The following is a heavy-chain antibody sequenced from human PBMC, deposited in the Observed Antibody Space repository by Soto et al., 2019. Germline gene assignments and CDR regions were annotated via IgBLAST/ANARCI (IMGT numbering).Heavy chain of an antibody. CDR2: IYYSGSA. CDR1: CGSISSGDYY. CDR3: ARGTGVDGSHYFDY. Sequence: SETLSLTCTFSCGSISSGDYYWSWIRQPPGKGLEWIGYIYYSGSAYYNASLKSRVTISIDTSRNQFSLRLTSVTAADTAVFYCARGTGVDGSHYFDYWGQGTLVTVSS. D-gene: IGHD1-26*01. J-gene: IGHJ4*02. V-gene: IGHV4-30-4*01.